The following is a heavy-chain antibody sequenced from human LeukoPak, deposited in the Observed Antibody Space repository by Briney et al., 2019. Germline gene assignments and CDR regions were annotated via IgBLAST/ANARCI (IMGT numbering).Heavy chain of an antibody. D-gene: IGHD6-13*01. CDR1: GFTVSSSY. Sequence: GGSPRLSCAASGFTVSSSYMSWVRQGPGKGLEWVSFIYSGGDTYYADSVKDRFIISRDSSENTLYLQMNSLRAEDTAVYFCARDLGAAAGFFDYWGQGTLVTVTS. J-gene: IGHJ4*02. CDR3: ARDLGAAAGFFDY. V-gene: IGHV3-66*01. CDR2: IYSGGDT.